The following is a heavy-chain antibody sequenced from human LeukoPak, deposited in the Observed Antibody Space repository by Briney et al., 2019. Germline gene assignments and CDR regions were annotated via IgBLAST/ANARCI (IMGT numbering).Heavy chain of an antibody. CDR1: GFTFRDFW. Sequence: GGSLRLSCAVSGFTFRDFWMSWVRQAQGKGLDRVANIQQNGIEKYSVEGRFTISRDNVNSLLYLRINSLRADDTAMYYCARDRDGIDLWGQGTLVTVSS. J-gene: IGHJ5*02. CDR3: ARDRDGIDL. V-gene: IGHV3-7*01. D-gene: IGHD1-1*01. CDR2: IQQNGIEK.